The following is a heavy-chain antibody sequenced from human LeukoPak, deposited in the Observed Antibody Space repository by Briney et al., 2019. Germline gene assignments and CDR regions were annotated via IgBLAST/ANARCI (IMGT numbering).Heavy chain of an antibody. CDR2: ISSSSSYI. J-gene: IGHJ4*02. V-gene: IGHV3-21*01. D-gene: IGHD3-10*01. Sequence: GGSLRLSCAASGFTFSSYSMNWVRQAPGKGLEWVSSISSSSSYIYYADSVKGRFTISRDNAKNSLYLQMNSLRAEDTAVYYCARDAPRATIVPPIDYWGQGTLVTVSS. CDR1: GFTFSSYS. CDR3: ARDAPRATIVPPIDY.